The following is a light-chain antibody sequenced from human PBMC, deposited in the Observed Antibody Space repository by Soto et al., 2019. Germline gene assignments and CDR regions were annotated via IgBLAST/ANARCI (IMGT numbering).Light chain of an antibody. CDR3: QQYSNWPYT. Sequence: EIVMTQSPATLSVSPGDRATLSCRASQSVSSKVVWYQQKPGQAPRVLIYGASTRATGIPDKFIGSGSGTEFTLTINSLQSEDFAIYYCQQYSNWPYTFAQGTKLETK. CDR2: GAS. J-gene: IGKJ2*01. V-gene: IGKV3-15*01. CDR1: QSVSSK.